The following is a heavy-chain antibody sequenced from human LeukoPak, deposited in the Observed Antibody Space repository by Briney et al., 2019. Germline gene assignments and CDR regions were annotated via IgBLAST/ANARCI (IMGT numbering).Heavy chain of an antibody. CDR2: IIPIFDAT. Sequence: GSSVKVTFQSSLWTYSYQVGHCVRPSPGQGLEWMGRIIPIFDATDYAQRFQDRVTITADKTTATAYLALTSLTSDDTAIYYCVRNHEGSSPLQSFFDYWGQGTRVTVSS. J-gene: IGHJ4*02. V-gene: IGHV1-69*06. D-gene: IGHD2-2*01. CDR3: VRNHEGSSPLQSFFDY. CDR1: LWTYSYQV.